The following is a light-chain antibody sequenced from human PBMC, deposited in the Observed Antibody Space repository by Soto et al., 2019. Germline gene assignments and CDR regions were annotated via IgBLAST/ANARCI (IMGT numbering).Light chain of an antibody. J-gene: IGLJ3*02. Sequence: QSALTQPASVSGSPGQSITISCSGTSSDVGGFNYVSWYQQHPGRAPKVMIFEVTIRPSGVSDRFSGSKSGNTASLTISGLQADDEADYYCSSFTSSHTWVFGGGTKLTVL. CDR2: EVT. CDR3: SSFTSSHTWV. CDR1: SSDVGGFNY. V-gene: IGLV2-14*01.